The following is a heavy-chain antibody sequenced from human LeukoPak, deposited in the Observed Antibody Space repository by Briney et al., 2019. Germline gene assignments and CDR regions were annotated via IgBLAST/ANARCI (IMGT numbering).Heavy chain of an antibody. J-gene: IGHJ4*02. CDR2: IYTSGST. Sequence: PSETLSPTCTVSGGSISSGSYYWSWIRQPAGKGLEWIGRIYTSGSTNYNPSLKSRVTISVDTSKNQFSLKLSSATAADTAVYYCAREVPLWFGESDYWGQGTLVTVSS. CDR3: AREVPLWFGESDY. CDR1: GGSISSGSYY. D-gene: IGHD3-10*01. V-gene: IGHV4-61*02.